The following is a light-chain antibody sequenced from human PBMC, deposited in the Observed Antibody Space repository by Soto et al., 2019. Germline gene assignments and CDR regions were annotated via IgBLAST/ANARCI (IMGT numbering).Light chain of an antibody. J-gene: IGKJ4*01. CDR2: GAS. Sequence: EIVMTQSPATLSVSPGERATLSCRASRNVGSKLAWCMQKPGQSPRLLISGASTRAADFPARFSGSGSGTEFILTISSLQSEDFATYYCQQLNKYPSTFGGGTKVDI. CDR3: QQLNKYPST. CDR1: RNVGSK. V-gene: IGKV3-15*01.